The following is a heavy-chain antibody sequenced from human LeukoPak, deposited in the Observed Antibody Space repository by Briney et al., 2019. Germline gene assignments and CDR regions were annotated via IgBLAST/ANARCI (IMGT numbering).Heavy chain of an antibody. V-gene: IGHV4-59*01. D-gene: IGHD6-6*01. CDR1: GGSISSYY. Sequence: SETLSLTCTVSGGSISSYYWSWIRQPPGKGLEWIGYIYYSGSTNYNPSLKSRVSILVDTSKNQFSLKLSSVTAADTAVYYCATFSSSTLYYYGMDVWGQGTTVTVSS. CDR2: IYYSGST. CDR3: ATFSSSTLYYYGMDV. J-gene: IGHJ6*02.